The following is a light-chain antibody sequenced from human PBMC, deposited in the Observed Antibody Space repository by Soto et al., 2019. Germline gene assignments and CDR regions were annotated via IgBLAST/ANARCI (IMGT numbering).Light chain of an antibody. CDR1: ECISSY. CDR3: QQSYSTPLT. V-gene: IGKV1-39*01. J-gene: IGKJ4*01. Sequence: DIHMTHSPSSLSSSLGERATTTSRETECISSYLSWEQQKPGKAPQLLIYVASSLQGGVPARFSGSGSGTDFTLTISSLEPEDFATYYCQQSYSTPLTFGGGTKVDIK. CDR2: VAS.